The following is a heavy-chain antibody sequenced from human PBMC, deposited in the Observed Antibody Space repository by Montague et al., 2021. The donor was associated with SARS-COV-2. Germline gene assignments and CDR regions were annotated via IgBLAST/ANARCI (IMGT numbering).Heavy chain of an antibody. CDR2: TYYRSKWHN. D-gene: IGHD5-12*01. V-gene: IGHV6-1*01. CDR3: ARGWVATIPHMDN. J-gene: IGHJ4*02. Sequence: CAISGDSVASNRAAWDWLRQSPSRGLEWLGRTYYRSKWHNDYAVSVKSRITINPDTSKNQFSLQLKSVTPEDTAVYYCARGWVATIPHMDNWGQGSLVIVSS. CDR1: GDSVASNRAA.